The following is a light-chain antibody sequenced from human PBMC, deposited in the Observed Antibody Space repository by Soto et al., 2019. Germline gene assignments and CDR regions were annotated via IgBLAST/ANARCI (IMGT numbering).Light chain of an antibody. V-gene: IGKV3-15*01. J-gene: IGKJ2*01. CDR2: GTS. CDR3: QQYNNWPYT. CDR1: PSVGSN. Sequence: EIVMTQSPAALSVSPGERASLSCRASPSVGSNFAWYQQRPGQAPRVLIYGTSTRAAGVPARFRGSGSVTDFTLTIRGLQSEDFAVSYCQQYNNWPYTFGQWTRLEIK.